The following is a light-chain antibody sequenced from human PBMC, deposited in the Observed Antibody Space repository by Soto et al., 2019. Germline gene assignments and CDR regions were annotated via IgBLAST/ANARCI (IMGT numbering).Light chain of an antibody. J-gene: IGKJ1*01. V-gene: IGKV1-5*03. Sequence: DIQRTQSPSTLSASVGDRVTITCRASQSVSTWLAWYQQKPWKAPQVLISMASTLESGVPSRFSGSGSGTEFTLTISSLQPDDFATYYCQQYNSHSTWTFGQGTKLDIK. CDR3: QQYNSHSTWT. CDR2: MAS. CDR1: QSVSTW.